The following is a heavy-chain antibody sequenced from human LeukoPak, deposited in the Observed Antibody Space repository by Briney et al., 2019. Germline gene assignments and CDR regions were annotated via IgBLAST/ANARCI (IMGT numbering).Heavy chain of an antibody. D-gene: IGHD7-27*01. J-gene: IGHJ4*02. CDR1: GFTFSNYG. V-gene: IGHV3-21*06. CDR3: AKDLGFTGAPAN. CDR2: ISSLSSYI. Sequence: GRSLRLSCAASGFTFSNYGMNWVRQAPGKGLEWVSSISSLSSYIYYADSVKGRFTISRDNAKNSLYLQMNSLRAEDTAVYYCAKDLGFTGAPANWGQGTLVTVSS.